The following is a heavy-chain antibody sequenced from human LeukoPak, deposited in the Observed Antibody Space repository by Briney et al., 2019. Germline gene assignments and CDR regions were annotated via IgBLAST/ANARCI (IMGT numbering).Heavy chain of an antibody. D-gene: IGHD3-22*01. CDR1: GYTFTAFY. CDR3: ARASYDSSDYEYFQH. V-gene: IGHV1-69*13. Sequence: SVKVSCKASGYTFTAFYIHWVRQAPGQGLEWMGGIIPIFGTANYAQKFQGRVTITADESTSTAYMELSSLRSEDTAVYYCARASYDSSDYEYFQHWGQGTLVTVSS. J-gene: IGHJ1*01. CDR2: IIPIFGTA.